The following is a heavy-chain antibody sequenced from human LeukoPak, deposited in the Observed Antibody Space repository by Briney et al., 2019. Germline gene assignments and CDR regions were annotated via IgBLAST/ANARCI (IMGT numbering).Heavy chain of an antibody. CDR3: ARASSGYDFWSGYYPSYYYYYMDV. Sequence: SVKVSCKAPGGTFSSYAISWVRQAPGQGLEWMGGIIPIFGTANYAQKFQGRVTITTDESTSTAYMELSSLRSEDTAVYYCARASSGYDFWSGYYPSYYYYYMDVWGKGATVTVSS. J-gene: IGHJ6*03. CDR1: GGTFSSYA. D-gene: IGHD3-3*01. V-gene: IGHV1-69*05. CDR2: IIPIFGTA.